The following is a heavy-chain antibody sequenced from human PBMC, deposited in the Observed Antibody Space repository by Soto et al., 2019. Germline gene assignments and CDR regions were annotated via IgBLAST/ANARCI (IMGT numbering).Heavy chain of an antibody. J-gene: IGHJ4*02. CDR1: GGSISNSY. V-gene: IGHV4-34*01. CDR3: AGAEAVAGRYYFDY. D-gene: IGHD6-19*01. Sequence: SETLSLTCTVSGGSISNSYWSWIRQPPGKGLEWIGEINHSGSTNYNPSLKSRVTISVDTSKNQFSLKLSSVTAADTAVYYCAGAEAVAGRYYFDYWGQGTLVTVSS. CDR2: INHSGST.